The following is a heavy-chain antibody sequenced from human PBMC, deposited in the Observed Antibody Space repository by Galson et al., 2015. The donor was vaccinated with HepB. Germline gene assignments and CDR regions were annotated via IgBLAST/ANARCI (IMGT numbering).Heavy chain of an antibody. Sequence: QSGAEVKKPGESLKISCKGSGYSFSNYWIGWVRQMPGKGLEWMGIIYPGDSDTRYSPSFQGQVTISADKSISTAYLQWSSLKASDTAMYYCAGHSSTSWEAFDIWGQGTMVTVSS. D-gene: IGHD2-2*01. V-gene: IGHV5-51*01. CDR1: GYSFSNYW. CDR3: AGHSSTSWEAFDI. J-gene: IGHJ3*02. CDR2: IYPGDSDT.